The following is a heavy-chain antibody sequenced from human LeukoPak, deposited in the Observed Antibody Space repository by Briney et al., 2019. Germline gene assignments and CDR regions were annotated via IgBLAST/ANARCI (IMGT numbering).Heavy chain of an antibody. J-gene: IGHJ4*02. Sequence: GGSLRLSCAASGFTFSSYAMSWVRQAPGKGLEWVSAISGSGGSTYYADSVRGRFTISRDNSKNTLYLQMNSPRAEDTAVYYCAKDLAGDYHFWYWGQGTLVTVSS. V-gene: IGHV3-23*01. CDR3: AKDLAGDYHFWY. D-gene: IGHD4-17*01. CDR2: ISGSGGST. CDR1: GFTFSSYA.